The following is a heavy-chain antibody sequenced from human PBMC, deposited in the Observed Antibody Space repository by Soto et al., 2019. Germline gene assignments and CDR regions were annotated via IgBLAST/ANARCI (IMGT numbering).Heavy chain of an antibody. D-gene: IGHD1-26*01. J-gene: IGHJ4*02. CDR3: ARVPLLLLGATDYFDY. V-gene: IGHV3-74*01. Sequence: AGGSLRLSCAASGFTFSIYWMHWVRQAPGKGLMWVSRINSDGSSTNYADSVKGRFTISRDNAKNTLYLQVNSLRAEDTAVYYCARVPLLLLGATDYFDYWGQGALVTVSS. CDR1: GFTFSIYW. CDR2: INSDGSST.